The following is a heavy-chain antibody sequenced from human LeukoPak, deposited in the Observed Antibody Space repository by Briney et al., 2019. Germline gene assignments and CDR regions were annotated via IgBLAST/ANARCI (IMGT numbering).Heavy chain of an antibody. J-gene: IGHJ4*02. D-gene: IGHD3-16*01. CDR1: GFIFSSYG. CDR3: ATNSDYRFEY. Sequence: GGSLRLSCAASGFIFSSYGMSWVRQAPGKGLEWVSGISGSAGSTYSADSVKGRFTISRDNAKNSLYLQMNSLRAEDTAVYYCATNSDYRFEYWGQGTLVTVSS. V-gene: IGHV3-23*01. CDR2: ISGSAGST.